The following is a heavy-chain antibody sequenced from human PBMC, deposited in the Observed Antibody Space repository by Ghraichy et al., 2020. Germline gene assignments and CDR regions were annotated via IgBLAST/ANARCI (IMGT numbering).Heavy chain of an antibody. V-gene: IGHV3-48*02. Sequence: GSLRLSCAASGFTFSSYSMNWVRQAPGKGLEWVSYISSSSSTIYYADSVKGRFTISRDNAKNSLYLQMNSLRDEDTAVYYCARDYYDSSGYNWFDPWGQGTLVTVSS. J-gene: IGHJ5*02. CDR1: GFTFSSYS. CDR2: ISSSSSTI. CDR3: ARDYYDSSGYNWFDP. D-gene: IGHD3-22*01.